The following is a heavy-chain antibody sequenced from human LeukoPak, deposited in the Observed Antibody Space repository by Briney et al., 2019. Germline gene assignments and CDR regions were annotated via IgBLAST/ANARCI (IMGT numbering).Heavy chain of an antibody. CDR1: GFTFSSYA. V-gene: IGHV3-23*01. D-gene: IGHD1-26*01. J-gene: IGHJ4*02. CDR3: AKDPGGEWELLVSVSFDY. CDR2: ISGSGGST. Sequence: GGSLRLSCAAPGFTFSSYAMSWVRQAPGKGLEWVSAISGSGGSTYYADSVKGRFTISRDNSKNTLYLQMNSLRAEDTAVYYCAKDPGGEWELLVSVSFDYWGQGTLVTVSS.